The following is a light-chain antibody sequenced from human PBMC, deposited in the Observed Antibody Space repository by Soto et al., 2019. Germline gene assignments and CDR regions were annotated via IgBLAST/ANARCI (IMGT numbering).Light chain of an antibody. J-gene: IGKJ1*01. CDR2: GAS. CDR1: QSVGSS. CDR3: QQGSTWPWT. Sequence: ESVLTQSPATLSLSPGERATLFCRASQSVGSSLAWYQQKLGQAPRLLIYGASDRATDIPARFSGSGSGTDFTLIISSLEPEDFAFYFCQQGSTWPWTFGQGTKVDIK. V-gene: IGKV3-11*01.